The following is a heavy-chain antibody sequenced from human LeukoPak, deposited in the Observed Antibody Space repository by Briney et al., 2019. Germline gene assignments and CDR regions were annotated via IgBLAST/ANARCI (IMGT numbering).Heavy chain of an antibody. CDR1: GGSISSGGYS. CDR3: ARVLSLDWYFDL. J-gene: IGHJ2*01. V-gene: IGHV4-30-2*01. Sequence: SQTLSLTCAVSGGSISSGGYSWSWIRQPPGKGLEWIGYIYHSGSTYYNPYLKSRVTISVDRSKNQFSLKLSSVTAADTAVYYCARVLSLDWYFDLWGRGTPVTVSS. CDR2: IYHSGST.